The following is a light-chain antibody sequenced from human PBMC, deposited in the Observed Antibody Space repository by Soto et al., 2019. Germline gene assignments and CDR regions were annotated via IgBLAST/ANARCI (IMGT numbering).Light chain of an antibody. J-gene: IGKJ4*01. CDR3: QQYDKTVPPVT. V-gene: IGKV3-15*01. CDR2: GAS. CDR1: RSVSTN. Sequence: DIILTQSPAIVSVSPGERATLSCMASRSVSTNLAWYQHKHGQAPRLLIYGASTRVTDIPPRFSGSGSGTEFTLTINYLKSEDFGVYYCQQYDKTVPPVTFGGGTKVEI.